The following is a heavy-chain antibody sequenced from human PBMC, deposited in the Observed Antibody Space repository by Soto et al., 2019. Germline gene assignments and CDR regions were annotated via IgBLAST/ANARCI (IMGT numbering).Heavy chain of an antibody. J-gene: IGHJ6*02. D-gene: IGHD3-10*01. Sequence: EVQLVESGGGLVQPGGSLRLSCAASGFTFSSYSMNWVRQAPGKGLEWVSYISSSSSTIYYADSVKGRFTISRDNAKNSLYLQMNSLRDEDTAVYYCARDQMGWFGELPTPRYYGMDVWGQGTTVTVSS. V-gene: IGHV3-48*02. CDR2: ISSSSSTI. CDR1: GFTFSSYS. CDR3: ARDQMGWFGELPTPRYYGMDV.